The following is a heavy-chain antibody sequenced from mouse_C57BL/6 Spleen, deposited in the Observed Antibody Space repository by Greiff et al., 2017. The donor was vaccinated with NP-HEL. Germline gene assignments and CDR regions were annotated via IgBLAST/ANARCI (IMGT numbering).Heavy chain of an antibody. Sequence: VKLMESGPGLVQPSQSLSITCTVSGFSLTSYGVHWVRQSPGKGLEWLGVLWSGGSTDYNAAFISRLSISKDNSKSQVFFKMNSLQADDTAIYYCARKSDDYDVAHYYAMDYWGQGTSVTVSS. V-gene: IGHV2-2*01. D-gene: IGHD2-4*01. CDR3: ARKSDDYDVAHYYAMDY. CDR1: GFSLTSYG. CDR2: LWSGGST. J-gene: IGHJ4*01.